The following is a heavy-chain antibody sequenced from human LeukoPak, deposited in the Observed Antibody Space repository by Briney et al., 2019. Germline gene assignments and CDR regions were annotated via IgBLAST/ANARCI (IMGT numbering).Heavy chain of an antibody. Sequence: GGSLRLSCAASGFTFSSYWMSWVRQAPGRGLEWVANIKQDGSEKYYVDPVKGRFTISRDNAKNSLYLQMNSLRAEDTAVYYCARVIRSWYGYYFDYWGQGTLVTVSS. CDR2: IKQDGSEK. V-gene: IGHV3-7*01. CDR1: GFTFSSYW. J-gene: IGHJ4*02. CDR3: ARVIRSWYGYYFDY. D-gene: IGHD6-13*01.